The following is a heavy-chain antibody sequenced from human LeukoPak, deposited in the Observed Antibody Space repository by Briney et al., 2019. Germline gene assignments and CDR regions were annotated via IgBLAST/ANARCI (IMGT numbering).Heavy chain of an antibody. CDR1: GFTFSSYN. CDR3: ARDPYSGSYGADYYYYMDV. D-gene: IGHD1-26*01. J-gene: IGHJ6*03. Sequence: GGSLRLSCAASGFTFSSYNMNWVRQTPGQGLEWVPSITSGSSHIYYADSVKGRFTISRDNAKSSLYLQMNSLRAEDTAVYYCARDPYSGSYGADYYYYMDVWGKGTTVTISS. V-gene: IGHV3-21*01. CDR2: ITSGSSHI.